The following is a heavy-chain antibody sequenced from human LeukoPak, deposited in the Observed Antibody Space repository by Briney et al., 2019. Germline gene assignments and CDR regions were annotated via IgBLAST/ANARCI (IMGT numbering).Heavy chain of an antibody. V-gene: IGHV3-30*02. CDR3: AKVRAGLWFGELHIDY. D-gene: IGHD3-10*01. CDR2: IRYDGSNK. CDR1: GFTFSSYG. J-gene: IGHJ4*02. Sequence: RSGGSLRLSCAASGFTFSSYGMHWVRQAPGKGLEWVAFIRYDGSNKYYADSVKGRSTISRDNSKNTLYLQMNSLRAEDTAVYYCAKVRAGLWFGELHIDYWGQGTLVTVSS.